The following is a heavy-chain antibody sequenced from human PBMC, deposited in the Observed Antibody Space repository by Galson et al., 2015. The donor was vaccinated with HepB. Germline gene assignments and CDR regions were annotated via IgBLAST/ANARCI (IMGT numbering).Heavy chain of an antibody. Sequence: SLRLSCAAFGFTFSNFGMKWARQAPGKGLEWLSYITGGSPTMYYADSVEGRFTISRDNAKNSLYLQMNSLRAEDTAVYYCARSYNYYYMDVWGEGITVTVSS. D-gene: IGHD3-16*01. J-gene: IGHJ6*03. V-gene: IGHV3-48*01. CDR1: GFTFSNFG. CDR3: ARSYNYYYMDV. CDR2: ITGGSPTM.